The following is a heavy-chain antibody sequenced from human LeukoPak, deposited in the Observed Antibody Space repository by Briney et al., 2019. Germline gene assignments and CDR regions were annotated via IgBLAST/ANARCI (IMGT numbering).Heavy chain of an antibody. CDR2: IYYSGTT. D-gene: IGHD2-15*01. Sequence: PSETLSLTCAVSGDSVSSWYWSWIRQPPGKGLEWIGYIYYSGTTYYNPSLKSRVSISFDTSKNQFSLKLSSVTAADTAVYYCARVGYCSHGSCLRLDWYFDLWGRGTLVTVSS. J-gene: IGHJ2*01. CDR1: GDSVSSWY. CDR3: ARVGYCSHGSCLRLDWYFDL. V-gene: IGHV4-59*02.